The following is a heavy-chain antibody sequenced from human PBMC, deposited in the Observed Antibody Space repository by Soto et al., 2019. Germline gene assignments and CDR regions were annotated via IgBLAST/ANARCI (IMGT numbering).Heavy chain of an antibody. CDR1: GGTFNSSG. V-gene: IGHV1-69*01. CDR3: ARARGSSWYNWFDS. D-gene: IGHD1-26*01. CDR2: IIPLFGTT. J-gene: IGHJ5*01. Sequence: QVQLVQSGAELKKPGSSVKVSCKASGGTFNSSGISWVRQAPGQGIEWMGGIIPLFGTTNYAQRFKGRVTVTEDESTSTVYMELSSLRFEDTAMYYCARARGSSWYNWFDSWGQGTLVTVSP.